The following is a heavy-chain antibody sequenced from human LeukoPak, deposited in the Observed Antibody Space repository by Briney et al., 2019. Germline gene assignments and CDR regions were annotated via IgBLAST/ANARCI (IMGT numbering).Heavy chain of an antibody. Sequence: PGGSLRLSCAASGFTVSSNYMSWVRQAPGKGLEWDSVIYSGGSTYYADSVKGRFTISRDNSKNTLYLQMNSLRAEDTAVYYCARDVVAGILDYWGQGTLVTVSP. J-gene: IGHJ4*02. D-gene: IGHD6-19*01. CDR3: ARDVVAGILDY. CDR1: GFTVSSNY. V-gene: IGHV3-53*01. CDR2: IYSGGST.